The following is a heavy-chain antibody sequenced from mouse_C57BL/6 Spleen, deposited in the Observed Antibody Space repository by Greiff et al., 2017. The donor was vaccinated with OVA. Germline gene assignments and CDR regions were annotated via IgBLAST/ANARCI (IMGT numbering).Heavy chain of an antibody. Sequence: VQGVESGPGLVAPSQSLSITCTVSGFSLTSYGVHWVRQPPGKGLEWLVVIWSDGSTTYNSALKSRLSISKDNSKSQVFFKRNSLQTDDTAMYYCARHYYGSSYWYFDVWGTGTTVTVSS. CDR3: ARHYYGSSYWYFDV. D-gene: IGHD1-1*01. J-gene: IGHJ1*03. CDR2: IWSDGST. CDR1: GFSLTSYG. V-gene: IGHV2-6-1*01.